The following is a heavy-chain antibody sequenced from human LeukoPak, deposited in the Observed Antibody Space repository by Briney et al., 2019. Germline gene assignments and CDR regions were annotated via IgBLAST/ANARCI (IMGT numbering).Heavy chain of an antibody. CDR2: IYHSGST. D-gene: IGHD5-24*01. CDR3: ARDRRRDGYCLDY. J-gene: IGHJ4*02. CDR1: GGSISSSNW. V-gene: IGHV4-4*02. Sequence: SGTLSLTCAVSGGSISSSNWWSWVRQPPGKGLEWIGEIYHSGSTNYNPSLKSRVTISVDKSKNQFSLKLSSVTAADTAVYYRARDRRRDGYCLDYWGQGTLVTVSS.